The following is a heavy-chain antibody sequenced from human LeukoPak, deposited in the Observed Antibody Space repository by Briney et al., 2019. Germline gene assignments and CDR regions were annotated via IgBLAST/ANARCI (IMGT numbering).Heavy chain of an antibody. CDR3: ARPDTIFGVVAGMDV. D-gene: IGHD3-3*01. CDR2: IYPGDSDT. Sequence: GESLKISCKGSGYNFNNYWIGWVRQMPGKGLEWMGIIYPGDSDTRYSPSFRGQVTISADKSISTAYLQWSSLKASDTAKYYSARPDTIFGVVAGMDVWGQGTTVTVSS. J-gene: IGHJ6*02. CDR1: GYNFNNYW. V-gene: IGHV5-51*01.